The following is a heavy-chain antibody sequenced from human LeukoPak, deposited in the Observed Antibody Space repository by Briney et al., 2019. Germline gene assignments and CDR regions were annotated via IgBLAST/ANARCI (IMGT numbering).Heavy chain of an antibody. V-gene: IGHV1-2*02. CDR2: INPNSGGT. D-gene: IGHD2-15*01. Sequence: ASVKVSCKASGYTFAGYYLHWGRQAPGQGLEWMGWINPNSGGTSYAQKFQDRVTMTRDTSISTAYMELSRLRSDDTAVYYCARGYCSGGSCYNFDYWGQGTLVTVSS. CDR3: ARGYCSGGSCYNFDY. J-gene: IGHJ4*02. CDR1: GYTFAGYY.